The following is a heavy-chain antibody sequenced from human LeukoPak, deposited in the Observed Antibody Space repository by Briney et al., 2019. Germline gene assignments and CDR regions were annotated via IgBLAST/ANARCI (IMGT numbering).Heavy chain of an antibody. D-gene: IGHD4-17*01. J-gene: IGHJ4*02. CDR2: IKQDGGQI. V-gene: IGHV3-7*01. Sequence: GGSLRLSCAASGFDFSNYWTYWVRQAPGKGLEWVANIKQDGGQIYYLESVKGRFTVSRDNAKNSLYLQMNSLRAEDTAVYYCARLGARQMLEYWGQGTLVTVSS. CDR3: ARLGARQMLEY. CDR1: GFDFSNYW.